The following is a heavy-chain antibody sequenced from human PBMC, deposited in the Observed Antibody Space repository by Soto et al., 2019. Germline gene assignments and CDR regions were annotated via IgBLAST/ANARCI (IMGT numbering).Heavy chain of an antibody. CDR1: GGSISSSSYY. Sequence: SETLSLTCTVSGGSISSSSYYWGWIRQPPGKGLEWIGSIYYSGSTYYNPSLKSRVTISVDTSKNQFSLKLSSVTAADTAVYYCARGYYDSSGYSNPRVYYYGMDVWGQGTTVTVSS. J-gene: IGHJ6*02. V-gene: IGHV4-39*01. CDR2: IYYSGST. CDR3: ARGYYDSSGYSNPRVYYYGMDV. D-gene: IGHD3-22*01.